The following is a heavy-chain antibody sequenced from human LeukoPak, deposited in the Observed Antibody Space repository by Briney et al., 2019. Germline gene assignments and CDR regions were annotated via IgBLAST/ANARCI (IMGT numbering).Heavy chain of an antibody. J-gene: IGHJ4*02. CDR3: AGHPEGTVTTVGRLYY. CDR2: IIPIFGTA. CDR1: GGTFSSYA. D-gene: IGHD4-17*01. V-gene: IGHV1-69*01. Sequence: SVKVSCKASGGTFSSYAISWVRQAPGQGLEWMGGIIPIFGTANYAQNFQGRVTIAADESTRTAYMELSSLRSEDTTVYYCAGHPEGTVTTVGRLYYWGQGTLVTVSS.